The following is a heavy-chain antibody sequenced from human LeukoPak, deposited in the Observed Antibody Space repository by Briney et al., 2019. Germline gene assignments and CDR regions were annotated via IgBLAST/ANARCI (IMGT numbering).Heavy chain of an antibody. V-gene: IGHV1-69*04. CDR1: GGTFSSYA. CDR3: ASPTVSYYYYGMDV. CDR2: IIPILGIA. D-gene: IGHD4-17*01. J-gene: IGHJ6*02. Sequence: ASVKVSCKASGGTFSSYAISWVRQAPGQGLEWMGRIIPILGIANYAQKFQGRVTITADKSTSTAYMELSSLRSEDTAVYYCASPTVSYYYYGMDVWGQGTTVTVSS.